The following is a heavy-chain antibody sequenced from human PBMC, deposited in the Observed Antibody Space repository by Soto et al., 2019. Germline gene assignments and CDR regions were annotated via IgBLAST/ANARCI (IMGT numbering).Heavy chain of an antibody. D-gene: IGHD6-13*01. CDR3: ASTAAAGTGY. Sequence: GGSLRLSCAASGFTFSSYAMHWVRQAPGKGLEYVSAISSNGGSTYYADSVKGRFTISRDNSKNTLYLQMGSLRAEDMAVYYCASTAAAGTGYWGQGTLVTVSS. J-gene: IGHJ4*02. V-gene: IGHV3-64*02. CDR2: ISSNGGST. CDR1: GFTFSSYA.